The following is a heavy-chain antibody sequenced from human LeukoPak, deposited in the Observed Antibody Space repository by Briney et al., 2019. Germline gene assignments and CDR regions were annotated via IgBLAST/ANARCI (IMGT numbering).Heavy chain of an antibody. J-gene: IGHJ4*02. Sequence: SETLSLTCSVAGGSISGYYWMWIRQPPGKGLEWIGYIHYSGSTNYNPSLKSRVTITVDTSKNQFSLKLSSVTAADTAVYYCARGNTAAAGILGFDYWGQGTLVTVSS. CDR3: ARGNTAAAGILGFDY. V-gene: IGHV4-59*01. CDR1: GGSISGYY. D-gene: IGHD6-13*01. CDR2: IHYSGST.